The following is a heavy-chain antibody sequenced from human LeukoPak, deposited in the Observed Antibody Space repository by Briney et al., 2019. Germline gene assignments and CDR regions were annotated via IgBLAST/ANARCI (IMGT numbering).Heavy chain of an antibody. J-gene: IGHJ3*02. V-gene: IGHV3-73*01. CDR3: TRCSGGSCYNLGGAFDI. CDR1: GFTFSGSA. CDR2: IRSKANSYAT. D-gene: IGHD2-15*01. Sequence: GGSLKLSCAASGFTFSGSAMHWVRQASGKGLEWVGRIRSKANSYATAYAASVKGRFTISRDDSKNTAYLQMNSLKTEDTGVYYCTRCSGGSCYNLGGAFDIWGQGTMVTVSS.